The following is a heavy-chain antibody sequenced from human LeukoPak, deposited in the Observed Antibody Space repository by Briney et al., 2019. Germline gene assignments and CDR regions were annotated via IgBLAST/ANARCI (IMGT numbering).Heavy chain of an antibody. CDR3: AKSHRGYSYFDY. V-gene: IGHV3-30*02. D-gene: IGHD3-10*01. Sequence: GGSLRLSCAASGFTFSSYGMHWVRQAPGKGLEWVAFIRYDGSNKYYADSVKGRFTISRDNSKNTLCLQMNSLRPEDTAVYYCAKSHRGYSYFDYWGQGTLVTVSS. CDR1: GFTFSSYG. J-gene: IGHJ4*02. CDR2: IRYDGSNK.